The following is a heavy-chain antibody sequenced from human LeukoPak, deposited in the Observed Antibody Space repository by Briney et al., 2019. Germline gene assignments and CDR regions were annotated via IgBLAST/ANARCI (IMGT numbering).Heavy chain of an antibody. CDR2: IWYDGSNK. V-gene: IGHV3-33*06. CDR3: AKYYDFWSGYVSPPDYYYYYGMDV. J-gene: IGHJ6*02. Sequence: GGSLRLSCAASGFTFSSYGMHWVRQAPGKGLEWVAVIWYDGSNKYYADSVKGRFTISRDNSKNTLYLQMNSLRAEDTAVYYCAKYYDFWSGYVSPPDYYYYYGMDVWGQGTTVTVSS. CDR1: GFTFSSYG. D-gene: IGHD3-3*01.